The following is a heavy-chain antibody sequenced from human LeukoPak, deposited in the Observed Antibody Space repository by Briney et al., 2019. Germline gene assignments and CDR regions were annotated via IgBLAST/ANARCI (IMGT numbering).Heavy chain of an antibody. Sequence: GSLRLSCAASGFTFSSYGMHWVRQAPGKGLEWVTFIQYDGSNKYYADSVKGRFTISRDNAKNSLYLQMNSLRAEDTAVYYCARESKNDYWGQGTPVIVSS. V-gene: IGHV3-30*02. CDR3: ARESKNDY. J-gene: IGHJ4*02. CDR1: GFTFSSYG. D-gene: IGHD4-11*01. CDR2: IQYDGSNK.